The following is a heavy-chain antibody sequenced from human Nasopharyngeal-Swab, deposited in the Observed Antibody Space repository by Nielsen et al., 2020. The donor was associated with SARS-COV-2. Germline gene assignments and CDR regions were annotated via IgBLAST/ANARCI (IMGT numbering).Heavy chain of an antibody. V-gene: IGHV3-21*01. CDR1: GFTFSSYS. J-gene: IGHJ6*03. CDR2: ISSSSSYI. D-gene: IGHD3-10*01. Sequence: GESLKISCAASGFTFSSYSMNWVRQAPGKGLEWVSSISSSSSYIYYADSVKGRFTISRDNAKNSLYLQMNRLRAGDTAVYYCARDGNPRFGGLLSPHYYYYYMDVWGKGTTVTVSS. CDR3: ARDGNPRFGGLLSPHYYYYYMDV.